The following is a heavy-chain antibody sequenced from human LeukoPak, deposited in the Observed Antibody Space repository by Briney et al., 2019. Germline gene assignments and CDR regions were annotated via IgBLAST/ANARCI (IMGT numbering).Heavy chain of an antibody. CDR2: INSDGRNT. J-gene: IGHJ4*02. V-gene: IGHV3-74*01. D-gene: IGHD3-22*01. CDR3: AKDSSADDSSGYSYYFDY. CDR1: GFTFSSYW. Sequence: PGGSLRLSCAASGFTFSSYWMHWVRQAPGKGLVWVSRINSDGRNTNYADSVKGRFTISRDNSKNTLYLQMNSLRAEDTAVYYCAKDSSADDSSGYSYYFDYWGQGTLVTVSS.